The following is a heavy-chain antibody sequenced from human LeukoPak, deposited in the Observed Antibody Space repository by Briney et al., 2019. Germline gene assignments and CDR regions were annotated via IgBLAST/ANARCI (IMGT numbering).Heavy chain of an antibody. CDR3: ARDASIVVVPAAASTNDY. Sequence: ASVKVSCKASGYTFTSYGISWVRQAPGQGLEWMGWISAYNGNTNYAQKLQGRVTMTTDTSTSTAYMELGSLRSDDTAVYYCARDASIVVVPAAASTNDYWGQGTLVTVSS. CDR1: GYTFTSYG. D-gene: IGHD2-2*01. CDR2: ISAYNGNT. V-gene: IGHV1-18*01. J-gene: IGHJ4*02.